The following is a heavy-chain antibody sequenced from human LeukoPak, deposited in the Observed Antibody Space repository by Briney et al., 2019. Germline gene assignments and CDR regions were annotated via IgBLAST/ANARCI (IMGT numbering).Heavy chain of an antibody. J-gene: IGHJ5*02. Sequence: SETPSLTCAVYGGSFSGYYWSWIRQPPGKGLEWVGEINHSGSTNYNPSLKSRVTISVDTSKNQFSLKLSSVTAADTAVYYCARGGIQLWFRRNWFDPWGQGTLVTVSS. CDR2: INHSGST. V-gene: IGHV4-34*01. CDR1: GGSFSGYY. D-gene: IGHD5-18*01. CDR3: ARGGIQLWFRRNWFDP.